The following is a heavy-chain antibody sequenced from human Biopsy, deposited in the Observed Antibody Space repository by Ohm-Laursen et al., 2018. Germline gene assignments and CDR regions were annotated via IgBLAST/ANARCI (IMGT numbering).Heavy chain of an antibody. CDR3: ARDRIGGRGDPPDH. J-gene: IGHJ4*02. D-gene: IGHD3-10*01. CDR1: GYTFITYY. Sequence: SVKVSCKVFGYTFITYYVNWVRQAPGQGLEWMGKINPSGGSTSYAQKFQGRVTMTRDTSTTTVYMDLSSLRSEDTAVYYCARDRIGGRGDPPDHWGQGTLVTVSS. V-gene: IGHV1-46*01. CDR2: INPSGGST.